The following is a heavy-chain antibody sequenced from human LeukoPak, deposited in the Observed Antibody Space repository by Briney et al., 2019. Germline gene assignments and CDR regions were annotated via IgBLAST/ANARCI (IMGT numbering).Heavy chain of an antibody. Sequence: GGSLRLSCAASGFTFSSYSMNWIRQASGKGLEWVSSISSSTSYIYYADSVKGRFTISKDNAKNSLYLQMNSLRAEDTAVYYCARAGGSTVSHSDYWGQGTLVTFSS. CDR3: ARAGGSTVSHSDY. D-gene: IGHD4-17*01. J-gene: IGHJ4*02. V-gene: IGHV3-21*01. CDR1: GFTFSSYS. CDR2: ISSSTSYI.